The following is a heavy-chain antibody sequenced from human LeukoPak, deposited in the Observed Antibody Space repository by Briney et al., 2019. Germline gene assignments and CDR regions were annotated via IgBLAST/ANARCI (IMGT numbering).Heavy chain of an antibody. D-gene: IGHD3-10*01. Sequence: PSQTLSLTCTVSGGSISSGDYYWSWIRQPPGKGLEWIGYIYYSGSTYYNPSLKSRVTISVDASKNQFSLKLSSVTAADTAVYYCARGDYYGSGSYHWGQGTLVTVSS. J-gene: IGHJ5*02. V-gene: IGHV4-30-4*08. CDR2: IYYSGST. CDR1: GGSISSGDYY. CDR3: ARGDYYGSGSYH.